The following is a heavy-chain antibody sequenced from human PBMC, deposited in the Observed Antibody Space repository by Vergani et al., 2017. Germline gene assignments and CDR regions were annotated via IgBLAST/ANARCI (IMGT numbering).Heavy chain of an antibody. V-gene: IGHV5-51*01. CDR1: GHSFTSYW. D-gene: IGHD6-13*01. CDR2: IYPGDSDT. Sequence: EVQLVQSGAEVKKPGESLKISCKGSGHSFTSYWIGWVRQMPGKGLEWMGIIYPGDSDTRYSPSFQGQVTISADKSISTAYLQWSSLKASDTAMYYCARSDLSMEQLVPFDYWGQGTLVTVSS. CDR3: ARSDLSMEQLVPFDY. J-gene: IGHJ4*02.